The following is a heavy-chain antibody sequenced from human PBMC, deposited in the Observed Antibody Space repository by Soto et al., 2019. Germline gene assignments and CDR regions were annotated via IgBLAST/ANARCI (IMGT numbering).Heavy chain of an antibody. J-gene: IGHJ4*02. Sequence: GASVKVSCKASGGTLSSYTISWVRQAPGQGLEWMGRIIPILGIANYAQKFQGRVTITADKSTSTAYMELSSLRSEDTAVYYCARGPYDSSGYYGIDYWGQGTLVTVS. D-gene: IGHD3-22*01. V-gene: IGHV1-69*02. CDR2: IIPILGIA. CDR1: GGTLSSYT. CDR3: ARGPYDSSGYYGIDY.